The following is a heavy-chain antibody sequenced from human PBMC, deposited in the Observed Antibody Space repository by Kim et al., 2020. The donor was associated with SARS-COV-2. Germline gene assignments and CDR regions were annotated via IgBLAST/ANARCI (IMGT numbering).Heavy chain of an antibody. Sequence: GGSLRLSCAASGFTFSSYGMHWVRQAPGKGLEWVAVISYDGSNKYYADSVKGRFTISRDNSKNTLYLQMNSLRAEDTAVYYCAKDLTMVRFLFPGSYYYYGMDVWGQGTTVTVSS. CDR3: AKDLTMVRFLFPGSYYYYGMDV. CDR1: GFTFSSYG. J-gene: IGHJ6*02. D-gene: IGHD3-10*01. V-gene: IGHV3-30*18. CDR2: ISYDGSNK.